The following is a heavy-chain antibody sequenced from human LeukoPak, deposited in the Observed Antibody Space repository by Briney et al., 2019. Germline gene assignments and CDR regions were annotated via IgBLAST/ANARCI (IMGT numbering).Heavy chain of an antibody. Sequence: ASVKVSCKASGYTFTSYGISWVRQAPGQGLEWMGWISAYNGNTNYAQKLQGRVAMTTDTSTSTAYMELRSLRSDDTAVYYCARDAYLIAVAGHFDYWGQGTLVTVSS. CDR2: ISAYNGNT. V-gene: IGHV1-18*01. J-gene: IGHJ4*02. CDR1: GYTFTSYG. CDR3: ARDAYLIAVAGHFDY. D-gene: IGHD6-19*01.